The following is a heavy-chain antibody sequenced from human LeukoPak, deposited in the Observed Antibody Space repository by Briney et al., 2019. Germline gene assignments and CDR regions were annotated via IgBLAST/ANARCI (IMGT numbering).Heavy chain of an antibody. J-gene: IGHJ4*02. CDR3: ARDESCSSTSCSDY. CDR2: INPNSGGP. D-gene: IGHD2-2*01. V-gene: IGHV1-2*02. Sequence: GASVKVSCKASGYTFTGYYMHWVRQAPGQGLEWMGWINPNSGGPNYAQKFQGRVTMTRDTSISTAYMELSRLRSDDTAVYYCARDESCSSTSCSDYWGQGTLVTVSS. CDR1: GYTFTGYY.